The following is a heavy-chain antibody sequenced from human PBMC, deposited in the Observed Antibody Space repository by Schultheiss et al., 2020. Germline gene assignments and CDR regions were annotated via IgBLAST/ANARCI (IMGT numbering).Heavy chain of an antibody. CDR2: IYYSGST. D-gene: IGHD3-16*02. V-gene: IGHV4-39*01. Sequence: SETLSLTCTVSGGSISSSSYYLGWIRQPPGKGLEWIGSIYYSGSTYYNPSLKSRVTISVDTSKNQFSLKLSSVTAADTAVYYCARRSNYDYIWGSYPGRGNYFDYWGQGTLVNVSS. CDR1: GGSISSSSYY. CDR3: ARRSNYDYIWGSYPGRGNYFDY. J-gene: IGHJ4*02.